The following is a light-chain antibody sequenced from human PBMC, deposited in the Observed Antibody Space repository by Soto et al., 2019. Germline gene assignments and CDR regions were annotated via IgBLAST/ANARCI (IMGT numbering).Light chain of an antibody. CDR3: RSSTSSSTYV. CDR1: SSDVGGYNY. Sequence: QSALTQPASVSGSPGQSIAISCTGTSSDVGGYNYVSWYQHHPGKAPTVMIYDVSNRPSGVSDRFSGSKSGNTASLTISGLQADDEADYYCRSSTSSSTYVFGTGTKLTVL. CDR2: DVS. V-gene: IGLV2-14*03. J-gene: IGLJ1*01.